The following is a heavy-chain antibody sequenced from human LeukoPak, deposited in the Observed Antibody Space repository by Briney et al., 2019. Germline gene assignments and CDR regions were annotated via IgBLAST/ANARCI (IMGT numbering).Heavy chain of an antibody. CDR2: IIPIFGTA. V-gene: IGHV1-69*13. D-gene: IGHD3-22*01. CDR1: GGTFSSYA. Sequence: SVKVSCKASGGTFSSYAISWVRQAPGQGLEWMGGIIPIFGTANYAQKFQGRVTITADESTSTAYMELSSLRSEDTAVYYCASPNSSGYYHPFYFDYWGQGTLVTVST. J-gene: IGHJ4*02. CDR3: ASPNSSGYYHPFYFDY.